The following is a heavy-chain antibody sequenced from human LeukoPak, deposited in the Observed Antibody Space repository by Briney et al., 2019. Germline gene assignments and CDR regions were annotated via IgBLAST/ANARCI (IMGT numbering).Heavy chain of an antibody. CDR3: ARDGVPPDGYNY. V-gene: IGHV4-59*01. Sequence: SETLSLTCTVSGGSINSYYWSWIRQPPGKGLEWIGYIHYTGSTNYNPSLKSRVTISVDTSKNQFSLKLRSVTAADTAVYYCARDGVPPDGYNYWGQGTLVTVSS. CDR2: IHYTGST. D-gene: IGHD5-24*01. CDR1: GGSINSYY. J-gene: IGHJ4*02.